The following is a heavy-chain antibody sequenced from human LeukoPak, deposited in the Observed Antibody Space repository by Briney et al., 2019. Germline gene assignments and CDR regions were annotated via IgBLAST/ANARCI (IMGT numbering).Heavy chain of an antibody. J-gene: IGHJ4*02. CDR3: ARVLDSGYPVWDC. D-gene: IGHD5-12*01. CDR2: INPNSGVT. V-gene: IGHV1-2*02. CDR1: GYTFTGYY. Sequence: ASVKVSCKASGYTFTGYYMHWVRQAPGQGLEWMGWINPNSGVTDYAQKFQGRVTMTRDTSISTAYMELSRLRSDDTAVYYCARVLDSGYPVWDCWGQGTLVTVSS.